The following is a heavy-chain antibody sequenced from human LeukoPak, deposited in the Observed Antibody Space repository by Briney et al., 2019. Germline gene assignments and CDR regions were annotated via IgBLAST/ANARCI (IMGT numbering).Heavy chain of an antibody. Sequence: LPGGSLRLSCAASGFSLIRYWMSWVRQAPGKGLEWVANMKQDGSEKTYVDTVKGRFTISRDNSKNTVSLQMSTPRAEDTAIYYCAKDNDVVPAIVFDSWGPGTLVTVSS. J-gene: IGHJ4*02. D-gene: IGHD2-2*01. CDR1: GFSLIRYW. CDR3: AKDNDVVPAIVFDS. V-gene: IGHV3-7*03. CDR2: MKQDGSEK.